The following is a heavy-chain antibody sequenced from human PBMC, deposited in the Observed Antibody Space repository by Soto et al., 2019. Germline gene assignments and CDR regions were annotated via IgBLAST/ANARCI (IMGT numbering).Heavy chain of an antibody. D-gene: IGHD1-1*01. Sequence: SVKVSCKASGGTFSSYAISWVRQAPGQGLEWMGGIIPIFGTANYAQKFQGRVTITADKSTSTAYMELSSLRSEDTAVYYCARYGWNAVVGYYYGMDVWGQGTTVTVSS. CDR3: ARYGWNAVVGYYYGMDV. CDR2: IIPIFGTA. CDR1: GGTFSSYA. J-gene: IGHJ6*02. V-gene: IGHV1-69*06.